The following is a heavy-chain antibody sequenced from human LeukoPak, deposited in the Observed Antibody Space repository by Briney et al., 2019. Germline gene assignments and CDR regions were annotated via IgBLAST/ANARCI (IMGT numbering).Heavy chain of an antibody. J-gene: IGHJ4*02. CDR3: ARGGYRWSSAYFDY. Sequence: SETLSLTCAVYGGSFSGYDWSWIRQPRGKGLEWIEEINHSGSTNYHPSLKSRVTISVDTSKNQFSLKLSSVTAADTAVYYCARGGYRWSSAYFDYWGQGTLVTVSS. CDR2: INHSGST. CDR1: GGSFSGYD. D-gene: IGHD3-22*01. V-gene: IGHV4-34*01.